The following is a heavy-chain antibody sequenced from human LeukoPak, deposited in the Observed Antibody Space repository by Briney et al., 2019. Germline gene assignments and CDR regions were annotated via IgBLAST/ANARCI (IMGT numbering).Heavy chain of an antibody. CDR1: GGSISSSSYY. V-gene: IGHV4-39*01. Sequence: PSETLSLTCTVSGGSISSSSYYWGWIRRPPWKGLEWIGSIYYSGSTYYNPSLKSRVTISVDTSKNQFSLRLSSVTAADTAVYYCARLRPKIVVVPKSDYWGQGTLVTVSS. J-gene: IGHJ4*02. CDR3: ARLRPKIVVVPKSDY. D-gene: IGHD2-2*01. CDR2: IYYSGST.